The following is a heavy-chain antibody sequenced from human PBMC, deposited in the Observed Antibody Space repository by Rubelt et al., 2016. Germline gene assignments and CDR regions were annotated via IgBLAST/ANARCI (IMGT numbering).Heavy chain of an antibody. D-gene: IGHD4-17*01. Sequence: QVQLQESGPGLVKPSETLSLTCAVSGGSISSYYWSWIRQPPGKGLEWIGYVYYSGSTNYNPSLKSRVTISVDTSKNHFSLKLSPVTDADTAVYYCASSTVTNRYWYFDLWGRGTLVTVSS. V-gene: IGHV4-59*08. CDR2: VYYSGST. CDR1: GGSISSYY. CDR3: ASSTVTNRYWYFDL. J-gene: IGHJ2*01.